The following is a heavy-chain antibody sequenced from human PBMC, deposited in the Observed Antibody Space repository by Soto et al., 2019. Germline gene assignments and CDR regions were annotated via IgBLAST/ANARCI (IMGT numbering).Heavy chain of an antibody. V-gene: IGHV6-1*01. CDR1: GGSVSSNSAA. CDR2: TYYRSKWYN. CDR3: ARSIWFGELYSRAPDY. J-gene: IGHJ4*02. Sequence: SQTPSLPCAISGGSVSSNSAALDWIRQSPSRGLEWLGRTYYRSKWYNDYAVSVKSRITINPDTSKNQFSLQLNSVTPEDTAVYYCARSIWFGELYSRAPDYWGQGTLVTAPQ. D-gene: IGHD3-10*01.